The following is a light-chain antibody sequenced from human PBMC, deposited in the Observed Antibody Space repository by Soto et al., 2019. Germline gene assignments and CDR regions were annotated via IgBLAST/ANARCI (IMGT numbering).Light chain of an antibody. Sequence: EIVITQSPATVPASPGERVTLSCSASQSVNSDLAWYQQTPGQAPRPLIYDASTRAAGVPARFSGSGSGTEFTLTISSLQSEDFALYYCQQCSQWPLYTFGQGTKVDIK. J-gene: IGKJ2*01. CDR1: QSVNSD. V-gene: IGKV3-15*01. CDR3: QQCSQWPLYT. CDR2: DAS.